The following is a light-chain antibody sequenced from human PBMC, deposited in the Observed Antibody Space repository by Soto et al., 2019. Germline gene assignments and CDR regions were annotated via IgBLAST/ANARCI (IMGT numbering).Light chain of an antibody. CDR1: QSISNNY. Sequence: EIVLTQSPGTLSLSPGDRATLSCRASQSISNNYLAWYQQKPGRAPRLLIYDASSRATGIPDRFSGSGSGTDFTLTISRLEPEAFAVYSCHQYGSSLSYTFGQGTNLEIK. J-gene: IGKJ2*01. CDR3: HQYGSSLSYT. CDR2: DAS. V-gene: IGKV3-20*01.